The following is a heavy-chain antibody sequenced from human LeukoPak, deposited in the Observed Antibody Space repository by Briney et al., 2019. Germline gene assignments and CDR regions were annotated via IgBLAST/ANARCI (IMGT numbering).Heavy chain of an antibody. Sequence: PSETLSLTCTVSGGSLSSNYWSWLRQPAGKGLEWIGRIYISGSTNYNPSLKSRVTMSLDTSKSQFSLKLNSVTAADTAVYYCVRFSDSSGYYYERPLDYWGQGTLVTVSS. CDR1: GGSLSSNY. CDR3: VRFSDSSGYYYERPLDY. CDR2: IYISGST. J-gene: IGHJ4*02. D-gene: IGHD3-22*01. V-gene: IGHV4-4*07.